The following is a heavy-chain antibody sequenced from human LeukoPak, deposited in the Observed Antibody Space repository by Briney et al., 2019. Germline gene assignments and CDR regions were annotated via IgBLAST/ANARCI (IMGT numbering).Heavy chain of an antibody. CDR1: GFTVSSNY. J-gene: IGHJ6*02. V-gene: IGHV3-53*01. Sequence: GGSLRLSCAASGFTVSSNYMSWVRQAPGKGLEWVSVIYSGGSTYYADSVKGRFTISRGNSKNTLYLQMNSLRAEDTAVYYCARDVEGDILTGYYYGMDVWGQGTTVTVSS. CDR2: IYSGGST. CDR3: ARDVEGDILTGYYYGMDV. D-gene: IGHD3-9*01.